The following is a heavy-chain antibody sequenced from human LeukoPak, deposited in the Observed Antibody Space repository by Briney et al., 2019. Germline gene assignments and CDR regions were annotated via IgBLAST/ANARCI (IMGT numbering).Heavy chain of an antibody. Sequence: SETLSLTCTVSGGSISSDYWSWFRQPAGKGLEWIGRMDTSGTTNHNPSLKSRVTMSVDTSKNWFSLKLSSVTAADTAVYYCARVGSSSWSDRNWFDPWGQGTLVTVSS. CDR2: MDTSGTT. CDR1: GGSISSDY. V-gene: IGHV4-4*07. J-gene: IGHJ5*02. D-gene: IGHD6-13*01. CDR3: ARVGSSSWSDRNWFDP.